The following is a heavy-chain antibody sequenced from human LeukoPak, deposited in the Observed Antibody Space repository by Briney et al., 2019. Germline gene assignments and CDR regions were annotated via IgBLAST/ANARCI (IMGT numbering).Heavy chain of an antibody. J-gene: IGHJ5*02. Sequence: SETLSLTCTVSGGSISSYYWSWIGQPPGKGLEWIGYIYYSGSTNYNPSLKSRVTISVDTSKNQFSLKLSSVTAADTAVYYCAKAVAGTRVWFDPWGQGTLVTVSS. D-gene: IGHD6-19*01. V-gene: IGHV4-59*01. CDR1: GGSISSYY. CDR2: IYYSGST. CDR3: AKAVAGTRVWFDP.